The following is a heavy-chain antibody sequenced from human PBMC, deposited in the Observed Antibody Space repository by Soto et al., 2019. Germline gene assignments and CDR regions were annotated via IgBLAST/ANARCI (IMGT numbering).Heavy chain of an antibody. CDR1: AGSFKSGSYS. J-gene: IGHJ4*02. CDR3: ARDFAYFDS. V-gene: IGHV4-61*01. D-gene: IGHD3-3*01. Sequence: PSETLSLTCTVSAGSFKSGSYSWGWIRQPPGKGLEWIGYVYRTGRTSYNPSLKSRVSISMDTSKNQFSLNLDSVTAADTAVYFCARDFAYFDSWGQGTLVTVSS. CDR2: VYRTGRT.